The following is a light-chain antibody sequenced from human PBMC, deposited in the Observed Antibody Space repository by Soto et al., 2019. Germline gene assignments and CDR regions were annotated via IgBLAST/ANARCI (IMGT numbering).Light chain of an antibody. J-gene: IGLJ2*01. V-gene: IGLV2-11*01. CDR1: SSDVGGYNY. CDR2: DVS. Sequence: QSALAQPRSVSGSPGQSVTISCTGTSSDVGGYNYVSWYQQHPGKAPKLMIYDVSKRPSGVPDRFSGSKSGNTASLTISGLQAEDEADYYCLLYYGAAVVFGGGTKLTVL. CDR3: LLYYGAAVV.